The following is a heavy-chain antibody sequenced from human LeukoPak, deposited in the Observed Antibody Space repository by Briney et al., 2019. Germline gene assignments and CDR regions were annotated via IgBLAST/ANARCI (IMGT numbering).Heavy chain of an antibody. Sequence: SETLSLTCTVSGGSISSSSYYWGWIRQPPGKGLEWIGSIYYSGSTYYNPSLKSRVTISVDTSKNQFSLKLSSVTAADTAVYYCARVGYYGSGNEGFDPWGQGTLVTVSS. D-gene: IGHD3-10*01. CDR3: ARVGYYGSGNEGFDP. CDR2: IYYSGST. J-gene: IGHJ5*02. CDR1: GGSISSSSYY. V-gene: IGHV4-39*07.